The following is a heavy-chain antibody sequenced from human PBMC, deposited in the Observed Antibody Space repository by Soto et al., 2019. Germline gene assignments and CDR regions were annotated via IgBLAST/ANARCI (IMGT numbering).Heavy chain of an antibody. CDR1: GFTFSSYW. CDR3: TAWHNSGGWYVVLQGALDY. V-gene: IGHV3-7*01. CDR2: IKQDGSAK. J-gene: IGHJ4*02. D-gene: IGHD6-19*01. Sequence: TGGSLRLSCAASGFTFSSYWMTWVRQAPGKGLEWVANIKQDGSAKYYVDSVKGRFTISRDNAKNSLYLQMNSLRAEDTAVYYCTAWHNSGGWYVVLQGALDYWGQGTLVTVSS.